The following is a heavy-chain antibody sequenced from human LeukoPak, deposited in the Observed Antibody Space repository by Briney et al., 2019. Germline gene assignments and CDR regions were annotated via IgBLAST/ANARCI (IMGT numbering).Heavy chain of an antibody. Sequence: SETLSLTCAVYGGSFSGYYWSWIRQPPGKGLEWIGYIYYSGSTNYNPSLKSRVTISVDTSKNQFSLKLSSVTAADTAVYYCARVSPIAVAGSSYYYAIDVWGQGTTVTVSS. CDR3: ARVSPIAVAGSSYYYAIDV. D-gene: IGHD6-19*01. J-gene: IGHJ6*02. CDR2: IYYSGST. V-gene: IGHV4-59*08. CDR1: GGSFSGYY.